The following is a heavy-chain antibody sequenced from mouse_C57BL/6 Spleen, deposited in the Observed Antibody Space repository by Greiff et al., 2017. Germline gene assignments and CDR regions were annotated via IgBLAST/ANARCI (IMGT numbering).Heavy chain of an antibody. Sequence: VQLQESGPELVKPGASVKISCKASGYAFSSSWMNWVKQRPGKGLEWIGRIYPGDGDTNYNGKFKGKATLTADKSSSTAYMQLSSLTSEDSAVXFCAREDYYGMDYWGQGTSVTVSS. V-gene: IGHV1-82*01. J-gene: IGHJ4*01. CDR1: GYAFSSSW. CDR3: AREDYYGMDY. CDR2: IYPGDGDT.